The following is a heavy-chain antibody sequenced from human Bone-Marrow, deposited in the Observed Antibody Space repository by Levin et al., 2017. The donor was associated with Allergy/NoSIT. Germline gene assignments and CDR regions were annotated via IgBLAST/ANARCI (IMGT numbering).Heavy chain of an antibody. CDR3: ARVLYYYDSSGSPYDAFDI. CDR2: IYHSGST. V-gene: IGHV4-38-2*01. J-gene: IGHJ3*02. CDR1: GYSISSGYY. Sequence: SQTLSLTCAVSGYSISSGYYWGWIRQPPGKGLEWIGSIYHSGSTYYNPSLKSRVTISVDTSKNQFSLKLSSVTAADTAVYYCARVLYYYDSSGSPYDAFDIWGQGTMVTVSS. D-gene: IGHD3-22*01.